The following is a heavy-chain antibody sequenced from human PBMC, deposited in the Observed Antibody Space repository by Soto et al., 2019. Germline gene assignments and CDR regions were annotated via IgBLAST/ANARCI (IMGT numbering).Heavy chain of an antibody. CDR1: GFTFDDYT. CDR2: ISWDGGST. V-gene: IGHV3-43*01. D-gene: IGHD6-13*01. Sequence: GGSLRLSCAASGFTFDDYTMHWVRQAPGKGLEWVSLISWDGGSTYYADSVKGRFTISRDNSKNSLYLQMNSLRTEDTALYYCAKGQQLAQKFYYYDGMDVWGQGTTVTVSS. CDR3: AKGQQLAQKFYYYDGMDV. J-gene: IGHJ6*02.